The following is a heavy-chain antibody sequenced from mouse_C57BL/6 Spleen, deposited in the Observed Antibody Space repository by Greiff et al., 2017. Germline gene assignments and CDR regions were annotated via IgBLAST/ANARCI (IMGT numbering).Heavy chain of an antibody. J-gene: IGHJ3*01. CDR3: ARQTFFAY. CDR1: GFTFSSYT. V-gene: IGHV5-9*01. Sequence: EVKLMESGGGLVKPGGSLTLSCAASGFTFSSYTMSWVRQTPEKRLEWVATISGGGGNTYYPDSVKGRFTISRDNAKNTLYLQMSSLRSEDTALYYCARQTFFAYWGQGTLVTVSA. CDR2: ISGGGGNT.